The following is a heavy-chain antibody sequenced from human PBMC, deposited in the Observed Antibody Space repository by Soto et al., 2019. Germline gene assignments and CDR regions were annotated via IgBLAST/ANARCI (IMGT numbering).Heavy chain of an antibody. J-gene: IGHJ6*02. CDR2: IIPIFGTA. V-gene: IGHV1-69*01. CDR3: ARFCSGGSCYFGVHYYDGMDV. Sequence: QVQLVQSGAEVKKPGSSVKVSCKASGGTFSSYAISWVRQAPGQGLEWMGGIIPIFGTANYAQKFQGRVTITADDSTSTAYMELSSLRSEDTAVYYCARFCSGGSCYFGVHYYDGMDVWGQGTTVTVSS. CDR1: GGTFSSYA. D-gene: IGHD2-15*01.